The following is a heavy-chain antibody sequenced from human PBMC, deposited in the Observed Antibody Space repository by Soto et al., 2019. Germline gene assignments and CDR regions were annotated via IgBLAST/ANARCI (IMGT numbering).Heavy chain of an antibody. CDR2: ISYDGSNK. V-gene: IGHV3-30*18. J-gene: IGHJ1*01. Sequence: GGSLRLSCAASGFTFSSYGMHWVRQAPGKGLEWVAVISYDGSNKYYADSVKGRFTISRDNSKNTLYLQMNSLRAEDTAVYYCAKDSDRDYFQHWGQGTQVTVSS. CDR3: AKDSDRDYFQH. CDR1: GFTFSSYG.